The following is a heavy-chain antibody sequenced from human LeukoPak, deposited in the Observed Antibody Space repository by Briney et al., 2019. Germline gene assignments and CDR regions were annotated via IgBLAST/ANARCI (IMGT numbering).Heavy chain of an antibody. J-gene: IGHJ4*02. CDR1: GGSISSYY. D-gene: IGHD4-17*01. Sequence: SETLSLTCTDSGGSISSYYWSWIRQPAGKGLEWIGRIYTSGSNNYNPSLKSRVTMSVDTSKNQFSLKLSSVTAADTAVYYCARDRSTRYGAWIDYWGQGTLVTVSS. CDR2: IYTSGSN. CDR3: ARDRSTRYGAWIDY. V-gene: IGHV4-4*07.